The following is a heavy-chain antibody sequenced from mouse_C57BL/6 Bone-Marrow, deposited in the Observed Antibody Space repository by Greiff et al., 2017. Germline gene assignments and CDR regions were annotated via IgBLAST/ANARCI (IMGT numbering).Heavy chain of an antibody. D-gene: IGHD3-2*02. CDR1: GFTFSSYA. J-gene: IGHJ3*01. Sequence: EVQVVESGEGLVKPGGSLKLSCAASGFTFSSYAMSWVRQTPEKRLEWVAYISSGGDYIYYADTVKGRFTISRDNARNTLYLQMSSLKSEDTAMYYCTIDSSGYLWFAYWGQGTLVTVSA. CDR3: TIDSSGYLWFAY. CDR2: ISSGGDYI. V-gene: IGHV5-9-1*02.